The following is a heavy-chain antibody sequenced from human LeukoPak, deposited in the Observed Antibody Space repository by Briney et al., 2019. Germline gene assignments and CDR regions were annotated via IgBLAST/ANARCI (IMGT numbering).Heavy chain of an antibody. V-gene: IGHV4-39*01. J-gene: IGHJ4*02. Sequence: PSXTLTLTCTVSGGSISSSSYYWGWIRQPPGKGLEWIGSIYYSGSTYYNPSLKSRVTISVDTSKNQFSLKLSSVTATDTAVFYCARQYTGIDYWGQGTLVTVSS. CDR3: ARQYTGIDY. D-gene: IGHD2-2*02. CDR2: IYYSGST. CDR1: GGSISSSSYY.